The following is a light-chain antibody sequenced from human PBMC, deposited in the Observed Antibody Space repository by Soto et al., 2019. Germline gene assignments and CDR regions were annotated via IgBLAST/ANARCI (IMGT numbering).Light chain of an antibody. J-gene: IGKJ1*01. V-gene: IGKV1-27*01. CDR3: QQYNNWLLT. CDR2: AAS. CDR1: LPISNY. Sequence: DIRMTHAPSSLSSXVXXXXSXXXRASLPISNYLAWYQQKPGKIPNLLIYAASTLQAGVPSRFSGSGSGTDFTLTISSLQPEDVAVYYCQQYNNWLLTFGQGTKVDIK.